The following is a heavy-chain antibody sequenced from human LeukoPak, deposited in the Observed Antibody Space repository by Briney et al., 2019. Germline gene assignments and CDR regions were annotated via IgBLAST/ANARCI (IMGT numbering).Heavy chain of an antibody. Sequence: ASVKVSCKASGGTFSSYAISWVRQAPGQGLEWMGGIIPIFGTANYAQKFQGRVTITADKSTSTAYMELSSLRSEDTAVYYCARGHDSSGYYYHPFDYWGQGTLVTVSS. CDR2: IIPIFGTA. J-gene: IGHJ4*02. V-gene: IGHV1-69*06. CDR3: ARGHDSSGYYYHPFDY. D-gene: IGHD3-22*01. CDR1: GGTFSSYA.